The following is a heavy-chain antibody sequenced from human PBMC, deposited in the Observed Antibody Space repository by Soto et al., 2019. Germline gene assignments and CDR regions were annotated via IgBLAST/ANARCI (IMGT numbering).Heavy chain of an antibody. V-gene: IGHV4-34*01. D-gene: IGHD6-13*01. Sequence: SETLSLTCAVYGGSFSGYYWSWIRQPPGKGLEWIGEINHSGSTNYNPSLKSRVTISVDTSKNQFTLKLSSVTAADTAVYYCARLIGGPYSSSWSSRGNGNSYYYYYGMDVWGQGTTVTVSS. CDR1: GGSFSGYY. CDR2: INHSGST. CDR3: ARLIGGPYSSSWSSRGNGNSYYYYYGMDV. J-gene: IGHJ6*02.